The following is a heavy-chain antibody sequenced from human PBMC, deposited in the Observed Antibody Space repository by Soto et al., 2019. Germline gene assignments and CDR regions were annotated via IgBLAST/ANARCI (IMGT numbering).Heavy chain of an antibody. CDR2: INPGDSDA. V-gene: IGHV5-51*01. Sequence: GESLKISCKDSGYSFTNYWIGWVRQMPGKGLVWMGVINPGDSDARYSPSFQGQVTISADKFISTAYLQWSSLKVSDTAIYYCAEVRVTTVRGVITNAHFDSWGQGTLVTVSS. J-gene: IGHJ4*02. D-gene: IGHD3-10*01. CDR1: GYSFTNYW. CDR3: AEVRVTTVRGVITNAHFDS.